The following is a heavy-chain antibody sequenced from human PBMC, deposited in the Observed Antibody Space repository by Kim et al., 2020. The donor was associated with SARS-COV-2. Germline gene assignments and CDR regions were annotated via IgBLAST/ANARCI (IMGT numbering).Heavy chain of an antibody. CDR2: IYYSGST. CDR1: GGSITSSY. CDR3: ARLAQQQRNAFDI. J-gene: IGHJ3*02. Sequence: SETLSLTCTVSGGSITSSYWNWIRQTPGKGLEWIGYIYYSGSTNYNPSLNTRVTISVDTPKNQFSLNVRSVTAADTAVYYCARLAQQQRNAFDIWGQGTMVTVSS. V-gene: IGHV4-59*01. D-gene: IGHD6-13*01.